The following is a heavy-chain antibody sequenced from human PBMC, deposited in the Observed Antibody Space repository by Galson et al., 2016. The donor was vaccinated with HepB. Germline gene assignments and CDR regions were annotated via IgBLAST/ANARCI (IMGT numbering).Heavy chain of an antibody. D-gene: IGHD2/OR15-2a*01. CDR2: ISSSSDII. V-gene: IGHV3-48*02. Sequence: SLRLSCAASGFTFSSYAMSWVRQAPGKGLEWISFISSSSDIIHYADSVKGRFTISRDNAKNALYLQMNSLRDEDMAVYYCARNPEVNIILQHWGQGTLVTVSS. CDR1: GFTFSSYA. J-gene: IGHJ1*01. CDR3: ARNPEVNIILQH.